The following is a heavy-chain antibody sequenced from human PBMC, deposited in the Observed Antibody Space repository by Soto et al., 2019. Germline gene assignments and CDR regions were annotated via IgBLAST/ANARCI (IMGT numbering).Heavy chain of an antibody. CDR2: IIPIFDRT. CDR3: AREERGGTAAAGGFDY. J-gene: IGHJ4*02. D-gene: IGHD6-13*01. Sequence: QVLLEQSGAEVKKPGSSVKVSCKVSGGTFSNYAISWVRQAPGQGLEWVGLIIPIFDRTNYAQKFQGRVTISADESTNTAYMELSSLRSDDTAVFYCAREERGGTAAAGGFDYWGQGTLVTVSS. V-gene: IGHV1-69*12. CDR1: GGTFSNYA.